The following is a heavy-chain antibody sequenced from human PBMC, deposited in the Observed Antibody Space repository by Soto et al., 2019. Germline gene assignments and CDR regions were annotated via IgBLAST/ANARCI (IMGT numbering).Heavy chain of an antibody. Sequence: DVQLVESGGGLIQPGRSLRLSCAASGFTVSGKKYFACLRQAPGKGLEWVAALYDVDGTYYADSVKGRFTTSADSSKTIVYLQMNGLRPDDTAVYYCASWHLREHAYDIWGQGTAVTVSS. V-gene: IGHV3-53*01. CDR2: LYDVDGT. J-gene: IGHJ3*02. CDR1: GFTVSGKKY. CDR3: ASWHLREHAYDI. D-gene: IGHD4-17*01.